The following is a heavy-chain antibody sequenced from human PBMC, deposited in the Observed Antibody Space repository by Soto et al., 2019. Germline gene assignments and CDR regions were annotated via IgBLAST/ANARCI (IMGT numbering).Heavy chain of an antibody. CDR2: ISGSGGIT. J-gene: IGHJ6*02. V-gene: IGHV3-23*01. CDR3: ARDRVATRGPYYYYGMDV. CDR1: GFPFSSYA. Sequence: GGSLRLSCAASGFPFSSYAMSWVRQAPGKGLEWVSGISGSGGITYYADSVKGRFTISRDNSKNTLYLQMNSLRAEDTAVYSCARDRVATRGPYYYYGMDVWGQGTTVTVSS. D-gene: IGHD5-12*01.